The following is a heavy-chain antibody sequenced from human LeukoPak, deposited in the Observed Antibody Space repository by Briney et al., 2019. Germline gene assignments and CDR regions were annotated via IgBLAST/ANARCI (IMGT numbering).Heavy chain of an antibody. CDR1: GYTFTSYD. V-gene: IGHV1-8*01. J-gene: IGHJ5*02. CDR3: ARMYYYDNSDPNWFDP. D-gene: IGHD3-22*01. Sequence: ASVKVSCKASGYTFTSYDINWVRQATGQGLEWMGWMNPNSGNTGYAQKFQGRVTMTRNTSISTAYMELSSLRSEDTAVYYCARMYYYDNSDPNWFDPWGQGTLVIVSS. CDR2: MNPNSGNT.